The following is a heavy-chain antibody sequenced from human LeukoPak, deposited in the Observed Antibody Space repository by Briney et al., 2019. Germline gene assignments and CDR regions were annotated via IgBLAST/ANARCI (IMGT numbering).Heavy chain of an antibody. CDR3: TRLNYDTLTLGY. Sequence: GGSLRLSCAASGFTFSDHHMDWVRQAPGKGLEWIGRSKNKDYAYSTVYAASVKDRFTFSRDDPKSSLYLQMNSLTTEDTAVYYCTRLNYDTLTLGYWGQGTLVTVSS. D-gene: IGHD3-9*01. V-gene: IGHV3-72*01. CDR1: GFTFSDHH. CDR2: SKNKDYAYST. J-gene: IGHJ4*02.